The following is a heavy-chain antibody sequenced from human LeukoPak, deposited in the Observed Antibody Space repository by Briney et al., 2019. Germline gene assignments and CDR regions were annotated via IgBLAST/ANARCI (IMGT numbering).Heavy chain of an antibody. J-gene: IGHJ4*02. CDR1: GGSFSGYY. CDR2: INHSGST. D-gene: IGHD6-19*01. V-gene: IGHV4-34*01. Sequence: SSETLSLTCAVYGGSFSGYYWSWIRQPAGKGLEWIGEINHSGSTNYNPSLKSRVTISVDTSKNQFSLKLSSVTAADTAVYYCARSIAVAGSQPAFDYWGQGTLVTVSS. CDR3: ARSIAVAGSQPAFDY.